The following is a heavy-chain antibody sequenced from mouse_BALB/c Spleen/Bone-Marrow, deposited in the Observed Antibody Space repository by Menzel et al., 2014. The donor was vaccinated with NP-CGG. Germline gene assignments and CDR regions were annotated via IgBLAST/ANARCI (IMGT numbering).Heavy chain of an antibody. Sequence: VQLQQPGPDLVKPGASVKMSCKASGYTFTDYYIKRVRRSHRKRLEWIGDINPNNGNVFYNEKFKGKASLTVDKSSTSAYMQLNSLTSEDSAVYYCARSRAMDYWGQGTSVTVSS. CDR2: INPNNGNV. CDR3: ARSRAMDY. V-gene: IGHV1-26*01. CDR1: GYTFTDYY. J-gene: IGHJ4*01.